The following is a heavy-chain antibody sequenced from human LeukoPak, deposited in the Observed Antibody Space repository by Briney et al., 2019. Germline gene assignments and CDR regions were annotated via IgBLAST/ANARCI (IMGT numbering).Heavy chain of an antibody. V-gene: IGHV4-39*07. CDR2: IYYSGST. D-gene: IGHD5-12*01. CDR1: GGSISSSSYY. Sequence: PETLSLTCTVSGGSISSSSYYWGWIRQPPGKGLEWIGSIYYSGSTYYNPSLKSRVTISVDTSKNQFSLKLSSVTAADTAVYYCARAVRYSGYDRYYYYYYMDVWGKGTTVTVSS. J-gene: IGHJ6*03. CDR3: ARAVRYSGYDRYYYYYYMDV.